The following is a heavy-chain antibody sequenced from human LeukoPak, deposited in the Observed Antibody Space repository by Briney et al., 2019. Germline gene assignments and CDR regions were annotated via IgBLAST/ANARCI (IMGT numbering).Heavy chain of an antibody. CDR3: ARANFWSGYPRNEHYNWFDP. V-gene: IGHV1-2*02. Sequence: ASVKVSCKASGYTFTGYYMHWMRQAPGQGLEWMGWINPNSDGTNYAQKFQGRVTMTRDTSISTAYMELSRLRSDDTAVYYCARANFWSGYPRNEHYNWFDPWGQGTLVTVSS. CDR2: INPNSDGT. D-gene: IGHD3-3*01. CDR1: GYTFTGYY. J-gene: IGHJ5*02.